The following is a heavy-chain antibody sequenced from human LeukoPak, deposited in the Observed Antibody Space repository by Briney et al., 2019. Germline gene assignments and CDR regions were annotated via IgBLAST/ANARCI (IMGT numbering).Heavy chain of an antibody. V-gene: IGHV4-61*02. CDR2: IYTSWST. J-gene: IGHJ4*02. D-gene: IGHD5-12*01. CDR1: GGSISSGRYY. Sequence: SQTLSLTFTVSGGSISSGRYYWSWIRQPAGKGLEWIGRIYTSWSTNYNPSLKSRVTIRGDTSKNQFSLKLSSVTAADTDVYYCARWLRGWDYFDCWGQGTLVTVSS. CDR3: ARWLRGWDYFDC.